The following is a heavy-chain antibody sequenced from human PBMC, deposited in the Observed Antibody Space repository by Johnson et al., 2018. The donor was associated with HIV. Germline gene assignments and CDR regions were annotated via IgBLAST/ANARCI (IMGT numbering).Heavy chain of an antibody. J-gene: IGHJ3*02. D-gene: IGHD2-15*01. CDR3: ARDKCSGGSCYDDDVFDI. CDR1: GFTFSRYW. V-gene: IGHV3-7*01. CDR2: IKQDGSEK. Sequence: VQLVESGGGLVEPGGSLRLSCAASGFTFSRYWMSWVRQAPGKGLEWVANIKQDGSEKYYVESVKGRFTISRDNAKNSLDLQMNSLRAEDTAVYYCARDKCSGGSCYDDDVFDIWGQVTMVTVSS.